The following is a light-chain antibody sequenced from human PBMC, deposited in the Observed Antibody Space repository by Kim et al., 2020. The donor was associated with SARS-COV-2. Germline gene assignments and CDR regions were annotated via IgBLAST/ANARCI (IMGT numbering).Light chain of an antibody. CDR1: QSVSSIY. CDR3: QQYGSSLALT. CDR2: GAS. V-gene: IGKV3-20*01. J-gene: IGKJ4*01. Sequence: PGERATLSCRASQSVSSIYLAWYQQKPGQAPRLLIYGASSRATGIPDRFSGSGSGTDFTLTISRLEPEDFAVYYCQQYGSSLALTFGGGTKVDIK.